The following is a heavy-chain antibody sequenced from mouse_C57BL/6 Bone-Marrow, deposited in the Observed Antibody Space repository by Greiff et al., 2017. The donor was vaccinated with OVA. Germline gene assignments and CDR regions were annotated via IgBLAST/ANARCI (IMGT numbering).Heavy chain of an antibody. J-gene: IGHJ3*01. Sequence: VQLQQPGAELVKPGASVKLSCKASGYTFTEYTIHWVKQRSGQGLEWIGWFYPGSGSIKYNAKFKDKATLTADKSASTVYMELSRWTSEDSAVYFCARHEGACYDGPWFAYWGQGTLVTVSA. V-gene: IGHV1-62-2*01. CDR2: FYPGSGSI. D-gene: IGHD2-3*01. CDR3: ARHEGACYDGPWFAY. CDR1: GYTFTEYT.